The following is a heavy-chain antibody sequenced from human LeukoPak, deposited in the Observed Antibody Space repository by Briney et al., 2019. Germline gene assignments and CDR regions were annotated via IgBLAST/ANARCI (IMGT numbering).Heavy chain of an antibody. Sequence: SETLSLTCTVSGGSISSYYWSWIRQPPGKGLEWIGSIYHSGTTYYNPSLKSRVIISVDTSKNQFSLKLSSVTAADTAVYYCAREKRITMVRVPPGAFDIWGQGTMVTVSS. CDR1: GGSISSYY. D-gene: IGHD3-10*01. CDR3: AREKRITMVRVPPGAFDI. J-gene: IGHJ3*02. V-gene: IGHV4-59*12. CDR2: IYHSGTT.